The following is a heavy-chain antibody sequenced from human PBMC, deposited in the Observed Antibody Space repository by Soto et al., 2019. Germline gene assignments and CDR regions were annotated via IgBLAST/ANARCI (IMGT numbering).Heavy chain of an antibody. CDR3: VRDAVAATGSMGY. J-gene: IGHJ4*02. Sequence: EVQLVESGGGLVQPGGSLRLSCAASGFTFSTHSMNWVRQAPGKGLEWVSSISSTSDYIYYADSVKGRFTISRENAKNSLFLQMDSLRAEDTAVYYCVRDAVAATGSMGYWGQGTLVTVSS. D-gene: IGHD7-27*01. V-gene: IGHV3-21*01. CDR1: GFTFSTHS. CDR2: ISSTSDYI.